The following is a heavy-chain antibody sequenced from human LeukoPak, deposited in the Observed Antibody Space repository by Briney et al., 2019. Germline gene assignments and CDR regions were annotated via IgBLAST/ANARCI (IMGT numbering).Heavy chain of an antibody. D-gene: IGHD6-19*01. J-gene: IGHJ4*02. CDR3: AKPSADIAVGVYYFDY. V-gene: IGHV3-30*18. CDR1: GFTFSSYG. CDR2: ISYDGSNK. Sequence: PGRSLRLSCAASGFTFSSYGMHWVRQAPGKGLEWVAVISYDGSNKYYADSVKGRFTISRDNSKNTLYLQMNSLRAEDTAVYYCAKPSADIAVGVYYFDYWGQGTLGTVSS.